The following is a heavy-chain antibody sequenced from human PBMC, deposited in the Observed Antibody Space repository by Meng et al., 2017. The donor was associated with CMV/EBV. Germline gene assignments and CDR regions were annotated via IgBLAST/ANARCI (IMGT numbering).Heavy chain of an antibody. CDR2: ISYDGSNK. D-gene: IGHD2-2*02. V-gene: IGHV3-30*04. CDR1: GFTFSSYA. Sequence: GESLKISCAASGFTFSSYAMHWVRQAPGKGLEWVAVISYDGSNKYYADSVKGRFTISRDNSKNTLYLQMNSLRAEDTAVYYCARDSVAGSYCSSTSCYRSAYYYYGMDVWGQGTTVTVSS. CDR3: ARDSVAGSYCSSTSCYRSAYYYYGMDV. J-gene: IGHJ6*02.